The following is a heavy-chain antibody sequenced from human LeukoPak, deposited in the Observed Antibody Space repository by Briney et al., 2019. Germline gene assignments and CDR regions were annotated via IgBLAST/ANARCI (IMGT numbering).Heavy chain of an antibody. D-gene: IGHD2-8*01. V-gene: IGHV3-23*01. CDR2: ISENGRST. CDR3: ARDIYCTNGVCIDY. J-gene: IGHJ4*02. CDR1: GFSFSASA. Sequence: GGSLRLSCAASGFSFSASAMSWVRQTPGKGLEWVSSISENGRSTYYADSVKGRFTISRDNSKNTLYLQMNSLRAEDTAVYYCARDIYCTNGVCIDYWGQGTLVTVSS.